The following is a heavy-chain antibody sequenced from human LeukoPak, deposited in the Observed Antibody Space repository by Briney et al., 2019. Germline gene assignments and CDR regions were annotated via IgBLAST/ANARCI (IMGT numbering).Heavy chain of an antibody. CDR3: ARGPRVAVANTGFDY. J-gene: IGHJ4*02. V-gene: IGHV4-4*07. D-gene: IGHD6-19*01. Sequence: SETLSLTCTVSGGSISNNYWSWIRQSAGKGLEWIGRIYSSGSTNYNPSLKSRLALSLDTSTNQFSLKLRSVTAADTAVYYCARGPRVAVANTGFDYWGQGALVTVSS. CDR2: IYSSGST. CDR1: GGSISNNY.